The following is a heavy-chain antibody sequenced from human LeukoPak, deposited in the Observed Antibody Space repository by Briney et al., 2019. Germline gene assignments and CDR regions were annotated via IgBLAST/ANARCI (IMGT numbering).Heavy chain of an antibody. CDR3: ATGDTPMTWARALGGGGFHDAFDI. J-gene: IGHJ3*02. V-gene: IGHV5-51*03. CDR2: IYPGDSDT. CDR1: GYSFASYW. D-gene: IGHD5-18*01. Sequence: GESLKISCRGSGYSFASYWIAWVRQMPGKGVEGMGIIYPGDSDTIYSPSFQGQVTISADKSVSTAYLQWSSLKASDTAMYYCATGDTPMTWARALGGGGFHDAFDIWGQGTMVTVSS.